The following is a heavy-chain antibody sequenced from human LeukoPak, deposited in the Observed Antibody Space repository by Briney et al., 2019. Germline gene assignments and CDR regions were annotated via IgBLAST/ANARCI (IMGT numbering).Heavy chain of an antibody. CDR2: IQYDGRNK. CDR1: GFTFSSYA. Sequence: GGSLRLSCAASGFTFSSYAMHWVRQAPGKGLEWVAFIQYDGRNKYGDSMKGRFTISRDNSKNTLYLQMSSLRSEDTAVYYCAKAADDFDIWGQGTMVTVSS. J-gene: IGHJ3*02. V-gene: IGHV3-30*02. CDR3: AKAADDFDI.